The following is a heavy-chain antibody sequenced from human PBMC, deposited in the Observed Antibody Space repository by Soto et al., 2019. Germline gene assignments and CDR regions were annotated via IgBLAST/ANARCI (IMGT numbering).Heavy chain of an antibody. CDR1: GFTFRIYT. CDR2: ISYDGDSI. Sequence: GGSLRLSCAASGFTFRIYTMHWVRRAPGKGLEWVSVISYDGDSIFYTDSVKGRFTISRDNSKNTLYLQMNSLRAEDTAVYYCAAAEQWLADPFDYWGQGTLVTVSS. J-gene: IGHJ4*02. V-gene: IGHV3-30-3*01. CDR3: AAAEQWLADPFDY. D-gene: IGHD6-19*01.